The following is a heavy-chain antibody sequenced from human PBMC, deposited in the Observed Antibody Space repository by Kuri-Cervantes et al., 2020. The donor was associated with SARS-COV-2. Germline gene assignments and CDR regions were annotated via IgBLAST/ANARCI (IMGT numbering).Heavy chain of an antibody. V-gene: IGHV3-21*04. CDR1: GFNFSSYS. Sequence: GESLKISCAASGFNFSSYSMNWVRQAPGKGLEWVSSISSSSSYIYYADSVKGRFTISRDNAKNSLYLQMNSLRAEDTAVYYCAKDWLPDDAFDIWGQGTMVTVSS. CDR3: AKDWLPDDAFDI. J-gene: IGHJ3*02. CDR2: ISSSSSYI. D-gene: IGHD6-19*01.